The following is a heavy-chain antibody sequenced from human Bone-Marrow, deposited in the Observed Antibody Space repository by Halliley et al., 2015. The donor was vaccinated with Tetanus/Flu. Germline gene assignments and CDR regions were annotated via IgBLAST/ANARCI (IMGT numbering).Heavy chain of an antibody. CDR2: VSYSGST. D-gene: IGHD2-8*01. CDR1: GDSMISYF. CDR3: ARVGWEWSLDS. J-gene: IGHJ4*02. V-gene: IGHV4-59*01. Sequence: LRLSCSVSGDSMISYFWSWIRQPPGKGLEWIGYVSYSGSTNYDPSLKSRVTISIDTSKNQFSLKLNSVTAADTAVYFCARVGWEWSLDSWGQGTLVTVS.